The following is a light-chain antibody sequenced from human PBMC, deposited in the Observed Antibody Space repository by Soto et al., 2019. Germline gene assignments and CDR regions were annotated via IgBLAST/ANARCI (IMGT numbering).Light chain of an antibody. CDR1: QSVISTY. V-gene: IGKV3-20*01. Sequence: LSCMTIQSVISTYLAWYQQKPGQAPRLLIYGASSRATGIPDRFSGSGSETEFTLTMSSLESYYIALYICQGPGTAAVTFAEGTRLEI. CDR2: GAS. J-gene: IGKJ5*01. CDR3: QGPGTAAVT.